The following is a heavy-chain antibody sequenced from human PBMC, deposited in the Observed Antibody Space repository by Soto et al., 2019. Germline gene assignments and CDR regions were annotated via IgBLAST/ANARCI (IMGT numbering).Heavy chain of an antibody. CDR2: INPNSGGT. V-gene: IGHV1-2*04. CDR1: GYTFTGYY. CDR3: ARWGLYDYDCSGAQGAFDI. D-gene: IGHD3-22*01. Sequence: ASVKVSCKASGYTFTGYYMHWVRQAPGQGLEWMGWINPNSGGTNYAQKFQGWVTMTRDTSISTAYMELSRLRSDDTAVYYCARWGLYDYDCSGAQGAFDIWGQGSMVSV. J-gene: IGHJ3*02.